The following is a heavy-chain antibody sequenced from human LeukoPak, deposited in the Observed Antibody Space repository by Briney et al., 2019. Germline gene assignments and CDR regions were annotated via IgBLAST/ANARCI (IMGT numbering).Heavy chain of an antibody. CDR3: ASQFWWAAVAGTTLDY. V-gene: IGHV3-7*02. J-gene: IGHJ4*02. CDR1: GFTFSTYW. CDR2: IKEDGSET. D-gene: IGHD6-19*01. Sequence: GGSLRLSCIASGFTFSTYWMSWVRRAPGGGLEWVANIKEDGSETYYVDSVKGRFTISRDNAKISLYLQMNSLRAEDTAVYYCASQFWWAAVAGTTLDYWGQGTLVTVSS.